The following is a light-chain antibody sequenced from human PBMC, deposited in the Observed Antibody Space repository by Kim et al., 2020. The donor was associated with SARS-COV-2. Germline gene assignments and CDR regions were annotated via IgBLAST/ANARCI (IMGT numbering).Light chain of an antibody. J-gene: IGKJ2*01. CDR2: GAT. CDR1: QSLSSY. Sequence: LSTGERATYSCRASQSLSSYLAWYQQKPGPAPRLLIYGATKRAIVIPARFSGSGSGTDFTLTISSLEPEDFAVYYCQQRSNWPPYTFGQGTKLEI. CDR3: QQRSNWPPYT. V-gene: IGKV3-11*01.